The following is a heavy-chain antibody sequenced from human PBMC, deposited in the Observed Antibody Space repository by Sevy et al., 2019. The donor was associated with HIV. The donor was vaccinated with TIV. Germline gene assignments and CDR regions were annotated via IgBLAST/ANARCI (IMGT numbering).Heavy chain of an antibody. V-gene: IGHV3-30*03. CDR1: GFSFSSHG. D-gene: IGHD1-1*01. CDR2: ISYDGNKR. Sequence: GGSLRLSCAASGFSFSSHGVHWVRQAPGKGLEWQAVISYDGNKRYYADSVKGRFTISRDNSKNTLYLQMNSLRAEDTAVYYCARDGGWYNYAPSDYWGQGTLVTVSS. CDR3: ARDGGWYNYAPSDY. J-gene: IGHJ4*02.